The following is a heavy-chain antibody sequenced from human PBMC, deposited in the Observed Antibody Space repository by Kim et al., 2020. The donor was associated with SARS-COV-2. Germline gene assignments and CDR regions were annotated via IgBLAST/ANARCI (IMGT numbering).Heavy chain of an antibody. CDR3: TRGYSSGWYSDTFDI. CDR1: GFTISDHY. Sequence: GGSLRLSCAASGFTISDHYMDWVRQAPGKGLDWVGRTRNRPRGYTTEHAASVKGRFTISRDGSKNSVYLQMNSMKSEDTAVYYCTRGYSSGWYSDTFDIWGQATMVTVSS. V-gene: IGHV3-72*01. J-gene: IGHJ3*02. CDR2: TRNRPRGYTT. D-gene: IGHD6-19*01.